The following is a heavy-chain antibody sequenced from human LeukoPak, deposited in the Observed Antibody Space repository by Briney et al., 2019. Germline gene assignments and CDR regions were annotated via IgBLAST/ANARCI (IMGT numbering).Heavy chain of an antibody. CDR1: GGSISSYY. CDR3: ARDHQPESYYYYGMDV. CDR2: IYTSGST. D-gene: IGHD1-14*01. V-gene: IGHV4-4*07. J-gene: IGHJ6*02. Sequence: PSETLSLTCTVSGGSISSYYWSWIRQPAGKGLERIGRIYTSGSTNYNPSLKSRVTMSVDTSKNQFSLKLSSVTAADTAVYYCARDHQPESYYYYGMDVWGQGTTVTVSS.